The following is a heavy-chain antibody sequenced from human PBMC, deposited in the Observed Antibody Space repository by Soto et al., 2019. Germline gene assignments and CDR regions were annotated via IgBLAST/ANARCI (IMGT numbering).Heavy chain of an antibody. Sequence: QVQLVQSGAEVKKPGSSVKVSCKASGGTFSNYAISWVRQAPGQGLEWMGGIIPIFGTTNYAQRFQGRVTITADESTSTAYMELSRLRSEDTAVYYCARVSSSWYKDYFDYWGQGTLFTVSS. CDR2: IIPIFGTT. D-gene: IGHD6-13*01. J-gene: IGHJ4*02. CDR1: GGTFSNYA. CDR3: ARVSSSWYKDYFDY. V-gene: IGHV1-69*12.